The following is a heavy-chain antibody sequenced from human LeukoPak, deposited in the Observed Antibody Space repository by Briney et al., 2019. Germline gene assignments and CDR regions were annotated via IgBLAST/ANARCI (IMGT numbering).Heavy chain of an antibody. D-gene: IGHD3-22*01. CDR3: ARERGYYDFDY. CDR1: GGSISSYY. Sequence: PSETLSLTCTVSGGSISSYYWSWIRQPAGKGLEWIGRIYISGSGSTNYNPSLKSRVTISVDTSKNQFSLKLSSVTAADTAVYYCARERGYYDFDYWGQGTLVTVSS. CDR2: IYISGSGST. J-gene: IGHJ4*02. V-gene: IGHV4-4*07.